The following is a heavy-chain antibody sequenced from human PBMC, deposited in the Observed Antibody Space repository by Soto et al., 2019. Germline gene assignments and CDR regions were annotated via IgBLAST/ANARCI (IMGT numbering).Heavy chain of an antibody. J-gene: IGHJ6*04. D-gene: IGHD4-4*01. Sequence: PGGSLRLSCAASGFTFNNYGMHWVRQAPGKGLEWVAVISYDGSNKFYAHSVKGRFTISRDNSKNTLSLQMNSLRAEDTAVYYCSKGVITHHYYYGTDVWGKGTRVTVSS. V-gene: IGHV3-30*18. CDR3: SKGVITHHYYYGTDV. CDR1: GFTFNNYG. CDR2: ISYDGSNK.